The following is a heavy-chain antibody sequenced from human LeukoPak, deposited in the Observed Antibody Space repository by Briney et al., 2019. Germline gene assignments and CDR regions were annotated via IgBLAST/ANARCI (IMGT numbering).Heavy chain of an antibody. V-gene: IGHV1-2*02. CDR3: ARYMTVSGLRSTKGY. CDR1: GYTFTGYY. Sequence: ASVKVSCKASGYTFTGYYMHWVRQAPGQGLEWMGWINPNSGGTNYAQKFQGRLTFTRDTSATTAYMELSSLTSEDTAVYYCARYMTVSGLRSTKGYWGQGTLVTVSS. CDR2: INPNSGGT. D-gene: IGHD6-19*01. J-gene: IGHJ4*02.